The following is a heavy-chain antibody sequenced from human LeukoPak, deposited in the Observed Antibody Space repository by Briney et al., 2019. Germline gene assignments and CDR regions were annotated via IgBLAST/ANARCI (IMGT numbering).Heavy chain of an antibody. D-gene: IGHD1-26*01. V-gene: IGHV3-74*01. Sequence: GGSLRLSCAASGFTFSNYWMHWVRQAPGKGLVWVSRIKGDGSHTVYADSVKGRFTISRDNAKNTLYLQMKSLRDVDTAVYYCVRDWDHFDFDSWGQGTLVTVSS. CDR3: VRDWDHFDFDS. CDR2: IKGDGSHT. CDR1: GFTFSNYW. J-gene: IGHJ5*01.